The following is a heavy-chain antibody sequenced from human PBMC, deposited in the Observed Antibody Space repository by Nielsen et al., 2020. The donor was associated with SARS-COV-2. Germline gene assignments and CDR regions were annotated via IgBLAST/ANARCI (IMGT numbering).Heavy chain of an antibody. Sequence: GESLKISCAAFGFTFDDYGMSWVRQAPGKGLEWVSGINWNGGSTGYADSVKGRFTISRDNAKNSLYLQMNSLRAEDTALYHCATTPDPHYYYGMGVWGQGTTVTVSS. J-gene: IGHJ6*02. CDR3: ATTPDPHYYYGMGV. CDR1: GFTFDDYG. V-gene: IGHV3-20*01. CDR2: INWNGGST. D-gene: IGHD1-14*01.